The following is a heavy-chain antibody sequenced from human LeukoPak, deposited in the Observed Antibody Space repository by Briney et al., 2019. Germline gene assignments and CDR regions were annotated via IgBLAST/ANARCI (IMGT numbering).Heavy chain of an antibody. CDR1: GFTFSSYA. D-gene: IGHD2-15*01. V-gene: IGHV3-23*01. CDR3: AKRYCSGGSCYSQVSS. CDR2: ISGSGGST. J-gene: IGHJ4*02. Sequence: GGSLRLSCAASGFTFSSYAMSWVRQAPGKGLEWVSAISGSGGSTYYADSVKGRFTISRDNSKNTLYLQMNSLRAEDTAVYYCAKRYCSGGSCYSQVSSWGQGTLVTVSS.